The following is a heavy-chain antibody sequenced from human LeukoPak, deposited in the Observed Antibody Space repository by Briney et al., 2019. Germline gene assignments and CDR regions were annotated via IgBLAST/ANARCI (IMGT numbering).Heavy chain of an antibody. CDR2: ISSSGSTI. D-gene: IGHD6-19*01. CDR1: GFTFSDYY. Sequence: GGSLRLSCAASGFTFSDYYMSWIRQAPGQGLEWVSYISSSGSTIYYADSVKGRFTISRDNAKNSLYLQMNSLRAEDTAVYYCASGYSSGSYDYWGQGTLVTVSS. J-gene: IGHJ4*02. V-gene: IGHV3-11*01. CDR3: ASGYSSGSYDY.